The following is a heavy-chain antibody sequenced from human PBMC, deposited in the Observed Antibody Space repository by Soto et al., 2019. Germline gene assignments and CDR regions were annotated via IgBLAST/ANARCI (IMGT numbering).Heavy chain of an antibody. Sequence: EVQLVESGGGLVQPGGSLRLSCGASGFTFSSYSMNWVRQAPGKGLEWISYISSRSSTIFYADSVKGRFTISRDNDKNSLYLQMNNLRDEDTAVYFCAREGRYSGSDYFDYWGQGTLVTVSS. CDR2: ISSRSSTI. D-gene: IGHD5-12*01. CDR3: AREGRYSGSDYFDY. J-gene: IGHJ4*02. CDR1: GFTFSSYS. V-gene: IGHV3-48*02.